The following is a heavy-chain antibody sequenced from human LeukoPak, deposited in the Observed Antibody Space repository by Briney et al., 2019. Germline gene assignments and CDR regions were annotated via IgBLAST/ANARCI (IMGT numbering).Heavy chain of an antibody. D-gene: IGHD3-10*01. Sequence: PGRSLRLSCAASGFTFSSYAMHWVRQAPGKGLEWVAVISYDGSNKYYADSVKGRFTISRDNSKNTLYLQMNSLRAEDTAVYYCARDGYGSGTPPYMDVWGKGTTVTVSS. CDR2: ISYDGSNK. J-gene: IGHJ6*03. CDR1: GFTFSSYA. CDR3: ARDGYGSGTPPYMDV. V-gene: IGHV3-30-3*01.